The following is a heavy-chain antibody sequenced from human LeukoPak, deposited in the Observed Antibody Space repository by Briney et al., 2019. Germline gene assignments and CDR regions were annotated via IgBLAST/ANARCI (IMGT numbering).Heavy chain of an antibody. D-gene: IGHD5-18*01. CDR1: GYTFTSYY. CDR3: ARPGIQLWLSH. V-gene: IGHV1-46*01. Sequence: ASVKVSCKASGYTFTSYYMHWVRQAPGQGLEWMGTINPSGGSTSYAQKFQGRVTMTRDTSTSTVYMELSSLRSEDTAVYYCARPGIQLWLSHWGQGTLVTVSS. CDR2: INPSGGST. J-gene: IGHJ4*02.